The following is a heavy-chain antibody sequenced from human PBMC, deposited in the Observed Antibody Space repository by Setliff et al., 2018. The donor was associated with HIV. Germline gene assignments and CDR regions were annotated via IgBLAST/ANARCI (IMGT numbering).Heavy chain of an antibody. Sequence: GESLKISCKGSGYSFTSYRIGWVRQMPGKGLEWMGIIYPGDSDTRYSPSFQGQVTISADKSISTSYLQWRSLKASDTAMYYCARHEGGGYDFGGIDYWGQGTLVTVSS. D-gene: IGHD5-12*01. CDR1: GYSFTSYR. J-gene: IGHJ4*02. CDR2: IYPGDSDT. CDR3: ARHEGGGYDFGGIDY. V-gene: IGHV5-51*01.